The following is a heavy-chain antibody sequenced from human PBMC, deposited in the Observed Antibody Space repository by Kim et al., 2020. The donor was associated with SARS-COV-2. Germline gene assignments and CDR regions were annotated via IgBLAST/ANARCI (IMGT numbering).Heavy chain of an antibody. CDR3: AKDHYSSGWGEVYFEK. J-gene: IGHJ1*01. D-gene: IGHD6-19*01. Sequence: GGSLRLSCVASGFTFDDYAMHWVRQAPGKGLEWVSGIGWDSHSIGYADSVKGRFIISRDNAKNSLYLQMNSLRVEDTALYYCAKDHYSSGWGEVYFEKWGRGPLVAVST. CDR2: IGWDSHSI. CDR1: GFTFDDYA. V-gene: IGHV3-9*01.